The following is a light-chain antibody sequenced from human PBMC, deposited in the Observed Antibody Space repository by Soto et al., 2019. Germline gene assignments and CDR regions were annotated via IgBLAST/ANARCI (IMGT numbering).Light chain of an antibody. Sequence: EIVLTQSPGTLSLSPGERATLSCRASQSVSSSYLAWYQQKPGQAPRLLIYGAFNRASGIPDRFSGRGSGTDFTLTIRRLEPEDFAVYHCQHYSTSPACTFGQGTKVDIK. CDR1: QSVSSSY. CDR3: QHYSTSPACT. J-gene: IGKJ1*01. CDR2: GAF. V-gene: IGKV3-20*01.